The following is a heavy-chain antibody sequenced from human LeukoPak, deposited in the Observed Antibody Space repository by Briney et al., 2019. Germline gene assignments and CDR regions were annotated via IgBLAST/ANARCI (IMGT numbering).Heavy chain of an antibody. Sequence: SETLSLTCAVYGGSFSGYYWSWIRQPPGKGLEWIGEINHSGSTNYNPSLMSRVTISVDTTKNQFSLKLSSVTAAAAAVYYCTRAPPSNSSGYCFDYWGQGTLVTVSS. J-gene: IGHJ4*02. D-gene: IGHD3-22*01. CDR2: INHSGST. CDR1: GGSFSGYY. V-gene: IGHV4-34*01. CDR3: TRAPPSNSSGYCFDY.